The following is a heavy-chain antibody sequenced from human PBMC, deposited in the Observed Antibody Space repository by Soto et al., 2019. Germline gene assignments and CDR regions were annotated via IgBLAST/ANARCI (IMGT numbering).Heavy chain of an antibody. CDR2: FDPEDGET. CDR1: GYTLTELS. CDR3: ATGLTDVDWFDP. Sequence: ASVKVSCKVSGYTLTELSMHWVRQAPGKGLEWMGGFDPEDGETIYAQKFQGRVTMTEDTSTDTAYMELSSLRSEDTAVYYCATGLTDVDWFDPWGQGTLVTVSS. D-gene: IGHD2-21*01. J-gene: IGHJ5*02. V-gene: IGHV1-24*01.